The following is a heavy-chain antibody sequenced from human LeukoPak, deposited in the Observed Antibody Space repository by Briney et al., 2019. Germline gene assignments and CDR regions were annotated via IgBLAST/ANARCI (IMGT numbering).Heavy chain of an antibody. D-gene: IGHD3-3*01. CDR1: RFIFSSYW. CDR3: VRLVDSAGVGYYYYYMDV. Sequence: GGSLRLSCVASRFIFSSYWMSWVRQAPGKGLEWVAHIKQDGSEKYYVDSVKGRFTISRDNGQNSLHLQMNSLRAEDTAVYYCVRLVDSAGVGYYYYYMDVWGKGTTVSVSS. CDR2: IKQDGSEK. J-gene: IGHJ6*03. V-gene: IGHV3-7*01.